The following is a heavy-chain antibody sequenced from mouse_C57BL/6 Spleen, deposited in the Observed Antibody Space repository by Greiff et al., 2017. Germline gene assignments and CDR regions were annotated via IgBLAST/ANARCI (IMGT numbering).Heavy chain of an antibody. CDR2: IDPSDSYT. Sequence: QVQLQQPGAELVKPGASVKLSCKASGYTFTSYWMQWVKQRPGQGLEWIGEIDPSDSYTNYNQKFKGKATLTVDTSSSTAYMQLSSLTAEDSAVYYCARGVVPSDFDYWGQGTTLTVSS. J-gene: IGHJ2*01. CDR3: ARGVVPSDFDY. CDR1: GYTFTSYW. V-gene: IGHV1-50*01.